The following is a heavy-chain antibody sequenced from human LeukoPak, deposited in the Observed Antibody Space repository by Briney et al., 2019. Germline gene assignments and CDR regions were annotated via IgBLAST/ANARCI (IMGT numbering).Heavy chain of an antibody. D-gene: IGHD2-2*02. Sequence: SETLSLTCTVSGGSIRGYYWSWIRQPPGKALEWIGFIYSSGATNYNPSLKSRVTISLDTSENQFSLELRSVTAADTAVYYCARGRHQLLYGFYDYWGQGTLVTVSS. V-gene: IGHV4-4*09. CDR2: IYSSGAT. CDR1: GGSIRGYY. J-gene: IGHJ4*02. CDR3: ARGRHQLLYGFYDY.